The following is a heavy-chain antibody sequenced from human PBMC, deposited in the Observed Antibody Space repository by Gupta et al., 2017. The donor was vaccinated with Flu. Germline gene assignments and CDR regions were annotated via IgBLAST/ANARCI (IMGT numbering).Heavy chain of an antibody. CDR3: AKFPNSGLNNPREDYFDY. V-gene: IGHV3-23*01. J-gene: IGHJ4*02. CDR1: GFTFSNYA. Sequence: EVQLLESGGGLVQPGGSLRLSCVASGFTFSNYAMNWVRQAPGKGLEWVSVISGSGGSTYYADSVKGRFTISRDNSKNTLYLQINSLRVEDTAIYYCAKFPNSGLNNPREDYFDYWGQGTLVTVSS. D-gene: IGHD5-12*01. CDR2: ISGSGGST.